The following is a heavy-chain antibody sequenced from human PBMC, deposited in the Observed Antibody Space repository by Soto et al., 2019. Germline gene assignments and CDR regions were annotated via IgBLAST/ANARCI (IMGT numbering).Heavy chain of an antibody. CDR1: GGSISSSSYY. D-gene: IGHD5-12*01. V-gene: IGHV4-39*01. Sequence: QLQLQESGPGLVNPSETLSLTCTVSGGSISSSSYYWDWIRQPPGKGLEWIGSIYYSGSTYYNPSLKSRVTISVDTSKNQFSLKLSSVNAADTAVYYCARRGGATIMDYWGQGTLVTVSS. J-gene: IGHJ4*02. CDR3: ARRGGATIMDY. CDR2: IYYSGST.